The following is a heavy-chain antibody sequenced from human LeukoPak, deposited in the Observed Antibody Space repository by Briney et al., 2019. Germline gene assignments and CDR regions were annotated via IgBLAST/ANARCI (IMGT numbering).Heavy chain of an antibody. D-gene: IGHD3-16*01. J-gene: IGHJ1*01. Sequence: KPSETLSLTCTVSGGSISSSSYYWGWIRQPPGKGLEWIGSIYYSGSTYYNPSLRSRVTISVDTSKNQFSLKLSSVTAADRAVYYCARHGGYHPIFQPWGQGTLVTVSS. V-gene: IGHV4-39*01. CDR3: ARHGGYHPIFQP. CDR1: GGSISSSSYY. CDR2: IYYSGST.